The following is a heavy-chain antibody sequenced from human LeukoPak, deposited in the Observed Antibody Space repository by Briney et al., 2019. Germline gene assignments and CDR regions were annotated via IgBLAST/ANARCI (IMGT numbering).Heavy chain of an antibody. D-gene: IGHD4-17*01. Sequence: ASVKVSRKASGYTFTGYYMHWVRQAPGQGLEWMGWINPNSGGTNYAQKFQGRVTMTRDTSISTAYMELSRLRSDDTAVYYCARVESGTVTTFDYWGQGTLVTVSS. CDR2: INPNSGGT. V-gene: IGHV1-2*02. CDR3: ARVESGTVTTFDY. CDR1: GYTFTGYY. J-gene: IGHJ4*02.